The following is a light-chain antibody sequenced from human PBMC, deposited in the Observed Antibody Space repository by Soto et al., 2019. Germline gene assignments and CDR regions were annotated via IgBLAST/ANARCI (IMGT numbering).Light chain of an antibody. V-gene: IGKV3-15*01. CDR1: QGVTTN. J-gene: IGKJ5*01. CDR3: QQYNNWPVS. Sequence: DIVMPQSPGTLSVSPGERDTLFRRDAQGVTTNFAWYQQKSGQSPRLLIYDVSIRATGVPARFSGTGSETDFTLTISGLQSEDSAVYFCQQYNNWPVSFGQGTRLEI. CDR2: DVS.